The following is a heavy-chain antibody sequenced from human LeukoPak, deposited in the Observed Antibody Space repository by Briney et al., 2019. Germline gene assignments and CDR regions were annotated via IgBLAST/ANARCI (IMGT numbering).Heavy chain of an antibody. CDR3: ARAFRYCSSTSCYYYYYYMDV. Sequence: PSETLSLTCAVYGGSFSGYYWSWIRQPPGKGLEWIGEINHSGSTNYNPSLKSRVTISVDTSKSQFSLKLSSVTAADTAVYYCARAFRYCSSTSCYYYYYYMDVWGKGTTVTVSS. CDR2: INHSGST. V-gene: IGHV4-34*01. CDR1: GGSFSGYY. J-gene: IGHJ6*03. D-gene: IGHD2-2*01.